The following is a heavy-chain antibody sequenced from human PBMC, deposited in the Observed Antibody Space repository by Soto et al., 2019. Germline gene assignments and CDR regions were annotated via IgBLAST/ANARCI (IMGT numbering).Heavy chain of an antibody. CDR3: ARAYCGGDCYSGRGAFDI. J-gene: IGHJ3*02. V-gene: IGHV3-13*01. CDR2: IGTAGDT. Sequence: PGGSLRLSCASSGFTFSSYDMRWVRQATGKGLEWVSAIGTAGDTYYPGSVRGRFTISRENAKNSLYLQMNSLRAEDTAVYYCARAYCGGDCYSGRGAFDIWGQGTMVTVSS. D-gene: IGHD2-21*02. CDR1: GFTFSSYD.